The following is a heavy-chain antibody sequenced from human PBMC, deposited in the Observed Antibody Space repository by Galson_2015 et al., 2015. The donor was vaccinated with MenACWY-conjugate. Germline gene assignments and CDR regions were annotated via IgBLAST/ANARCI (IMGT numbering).Heavy chain of an antibody. V-gene: IGHV1-3*01. CDR2: VNHGNGDT. CDR1: GFTFRNFA. D-gene: IGHD2-21*02. CDR3: ARGGYCASDCLRDAFDI. Sequence: SVKVSCKASGFTFRNFAIHWVRQAPGQGLEWMGWVNHGNGDTKFSQNLQDRVIISEDTSARTAYMELYSLRSEDTAVDYCARGGYCASDCLRDAFDIWGQGTMVTVSS. J-gene: IGHJ3*02.